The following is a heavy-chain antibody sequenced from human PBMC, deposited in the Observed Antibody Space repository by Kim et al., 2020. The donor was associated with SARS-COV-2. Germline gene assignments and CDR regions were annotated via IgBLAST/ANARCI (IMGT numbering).Heavy chain of an antibody. Sequence: YPAPVQGRFTISRANPKNTLYLQMNSLRAEDTAVYYCARDGSGSYWFFDLWGRGTLVTVSS. V-gene: IGHV3-53*01. D-gene: IGHD3-10*01. CDR3: ARDGSGSYWFFDL. J-gene: IGHJ2*01.